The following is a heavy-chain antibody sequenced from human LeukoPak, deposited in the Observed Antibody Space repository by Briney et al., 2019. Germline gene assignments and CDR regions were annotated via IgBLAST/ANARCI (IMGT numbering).Heavy chain of an antibody. V-gene: IGHV3-7*01. CDR1: GFTFTNYW. CDR2: IKQDGSQK. J-gene: IGHJ4*02. Sequence: GGSLRLSCVASGFTFTNYWMNWVRQAPGKGLEWVASIKQDGSQKSYVDSVKGRFTISRDNAKNSLSLQMDSLRGEDTAVYYCARDARFSDYWGQGTLVTVSS. D-gene: IGHD3-3*01. CDR3: ARDARFSDY.